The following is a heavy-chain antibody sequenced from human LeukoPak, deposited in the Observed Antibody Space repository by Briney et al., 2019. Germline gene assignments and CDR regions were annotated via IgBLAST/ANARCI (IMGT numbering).Heavy chain of an antibody. Sequence: GESLTISCKGSGYSFTNYWIGWVRQMPGKGLEWMGVIYPGDADTTYSPSFQGQVIISADESISTTYPQWSSLKASDTAMYYCARQYSGAYYRSFDYWGQGTLVTVSS. J-gene: IGHJ4*02. V-gene: IGHV5-51*01. D-gene: IGHD3-10*01. CDR1: GYSFTNYW. CDR2: IYPGDADT. CDR3: ARQYSGAYYRSFDY.